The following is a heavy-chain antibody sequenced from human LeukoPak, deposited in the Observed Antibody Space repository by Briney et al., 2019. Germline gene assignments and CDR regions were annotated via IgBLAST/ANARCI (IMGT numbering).Heavy chain of an antibody. J-gene: IGHJ4*02. Sequence: ASVKVSCKASGGAFSSYGISWVRQAPGQGLEWMGWISAYNGNTNYAQKLQGRVTMTTDTSTSTAYMELRSLRSDDTAVYYCARVVLRYFDWLLEIDYWGQGTLVTVSS. D-gene: IGHD3-9*01. CDR3: ARVVLRYFDWLLEIDY. V-gene: IGHV1-18*01. CDR2: ISAYNGNT. CDR1: GGAFSSYG.